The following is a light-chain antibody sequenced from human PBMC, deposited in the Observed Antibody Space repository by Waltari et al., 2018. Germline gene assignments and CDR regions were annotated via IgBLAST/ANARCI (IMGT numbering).Light chain of an antibody. Sequence: DTQLSQFPSTLAASVGDRVTITCRAREAINKWLAWYQQKPGKAPKVLIYDASTLQSGVPSRFSGSGSGTEFTLTIDSLQPDDFATYYCQQYNRFSPFGQG. J-gene: IGKJ1*01. CDR2: DAS. CDR1: EAINKW. V-gene: IGKV1-5*01. CDR3: QQYNRFSP.